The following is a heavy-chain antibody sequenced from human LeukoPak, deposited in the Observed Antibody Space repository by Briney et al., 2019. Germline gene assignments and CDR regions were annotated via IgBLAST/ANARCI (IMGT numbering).Heavy chain of an antibody. Sequence: SETLSLTCTVSGGSISSYYWSWIRQPPGKGLEWIGYIYYSGSTNYNPSLKSRVTISVDTSKNQFSLKLSSVTAADTAVYYCARGADYYDSSGYPVNWFGPWGQGTLVTVSS. J-gene: IGHJ5*02. V-gene: IGHV4-59*01. D-gene: IGHD3-22*01. CDR1: GGSISSYY. CDR3: ARGADYYDSSGYPVNWFGP. CDR2: IYYSGST.